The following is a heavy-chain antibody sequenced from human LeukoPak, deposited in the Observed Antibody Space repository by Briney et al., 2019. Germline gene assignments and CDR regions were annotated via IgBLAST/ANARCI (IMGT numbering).Heavy chain of an antibody. D-gene: IGHD3-10*01. CDR1: GFTFSSYG. CDR3: ARVYYGSGSLHYYYYYMDV. CDR2: IRYDGSNK. Sequence: GGSLRLSCAASGFTFSSYGMHWVRQAPGKGLEWVAFIRYDGSNKYYADSVKGRFTISKDNSKNTLYLQMNSLRAEDTAVYYCARVYYGSGSLHYYYYYMDVWGKGTTVTISS. J-gene: IGHJ6*03. V-gene: IGHV3-30*02.